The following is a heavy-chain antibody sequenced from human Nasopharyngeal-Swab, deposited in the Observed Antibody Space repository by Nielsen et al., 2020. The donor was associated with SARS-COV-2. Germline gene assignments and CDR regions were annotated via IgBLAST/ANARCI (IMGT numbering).Heavy chain of an antibody. J-gene: IGHJ4*02. V-gene: IGHV7-4-1*02. CDR2: INTNTGNP. CDR3: AREGSDGSGPGDFDY. Sequence: WMRQAPGQGLEWMGWINTNTGNPTYAQGFTGRFVFSLDTSVSTAYLQISSLKAEDTAVYYCAREGSDGSGPGDFDYWGQGTLVTISS. D-gene: IGHD3-10*01.